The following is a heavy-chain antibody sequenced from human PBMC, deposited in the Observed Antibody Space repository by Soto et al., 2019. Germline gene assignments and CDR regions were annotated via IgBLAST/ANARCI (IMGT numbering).Heavy chain of an antibody. Sequence: SETLSLTCTVSGGSISSGDYYWSWIRQPPGKGLEWIGYIYCSGSTYYNPSLKSRVTISVDTSKNQFSLKLSSVTAADTAVYYCARAATYYDILTGYYNLSYFQHWGQGTLVTVSS. CDR2: IYCSGST. J-gene: IGHJ1*01. CDR1: GGSISSGDYY. V-gene: IGHV4-30-4*01. D-gene: IGHD3-9*01. CDR3: ARAATYYDILTGYYNLSYFQH.